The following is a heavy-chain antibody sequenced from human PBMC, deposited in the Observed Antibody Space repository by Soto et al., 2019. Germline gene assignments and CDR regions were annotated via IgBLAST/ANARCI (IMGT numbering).Heavy chain of an antibody. D-gene: IGHD6-19*01. V-gene: IGHV3-30*18. CDR1: GFTFSVYG. CDR3: AKDGSHLAVAGTSPTSYFYGLAV. Sequence: QVQLVESGGGVVQPGRSLRLSCAASGFTFSVYGMHWVRQAPGKGLEWVALVSYDGSIKYYADSVKGRFTISRDNSKNSRYLQMNSLRVEETAVYYCAKDGSHLAVAGTSPTSYFYGLAVWGQGTTVTVSS. J-gene: IGHJ6*02. CDR2: VSYDGSIK.